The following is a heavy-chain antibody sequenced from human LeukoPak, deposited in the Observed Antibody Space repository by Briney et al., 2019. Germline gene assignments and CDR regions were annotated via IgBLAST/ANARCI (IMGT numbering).Heavy chain of an antibody. CDR1: GGSFSGYY. J-gene: IGHJ4*02. CDR3: ARRTVTSREGFEY. CDR2: INHSGST. Sequence: PSETLSLTCAVYGGSFSGYYWSWIRQPPGKGLEWIGEINHSGSTNYNPSLKSRVTISVDTSKNQFSLRLSSVTAADTAVYYCARRTVTSREGFEYWGQGSLVTVSS. V-gene: IGHV4-34*01. D-gene: IGHD4-17*01.